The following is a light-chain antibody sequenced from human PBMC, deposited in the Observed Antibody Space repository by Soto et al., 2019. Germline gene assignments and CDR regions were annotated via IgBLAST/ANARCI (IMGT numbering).Light chain of an antibody. CDR3: SSYTTSSSYV. CDR1: SSDVGGYNY. J-gene: IGLJ1*01. Sequence: QSALTQPASVSGSPGKSITISCTGTSSDVGGYNYVSWYQQHPGKAPKVMIYDVSNRPSGVSNRFSGSKSGNTASLTISGLQAEDEADYYCSSYTTSSSYVFGTGTQLTVL. CDR2: DVS. V-gene: IGLV2-14*03.